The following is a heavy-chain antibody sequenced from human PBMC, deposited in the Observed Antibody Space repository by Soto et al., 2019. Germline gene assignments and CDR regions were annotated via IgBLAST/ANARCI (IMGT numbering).Heavy chain of an antibody. CDR3: VRDPSSGYRSFDY. CDR1: GYIFTNYY. CDR2: INLSSDRT. D-gene: IGHD3-22*01. J-gene: IGHJ4*02. Sequence: ASVKVSCKASGYIFTNYYIHWVRQAPGQGLEWMGIINLSSDRTSYAQKFQGRFTVTMDTSTSTVYMELGSLRSEDTAVYYCVRDPSSGYRSFDYWGQGTLVTVSS. V-gene: IGHV1-46*03.